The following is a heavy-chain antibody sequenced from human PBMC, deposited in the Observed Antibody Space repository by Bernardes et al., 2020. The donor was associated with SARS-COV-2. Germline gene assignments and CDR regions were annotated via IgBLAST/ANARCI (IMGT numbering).Heavy chain of an antibody. V-gene: IGHV3-23*01. CDR2: LTSSGTT. CDR1: GFTVRSYG. J-gene: IGHJ4*02. D-gene: IGHD4-4*01. Sequence: GGSLRLSRAASGFTVRSYGMGWVRQAPGKGLEWVSDLTSSGTTSYVDSVKGRFTISRDNSKNTLFLQLNSLRAEDTAVYYCAKGRRDSDSRRSVDYWGQGTLVTVSS. CDR3: AKGRRDSDSRRSVDY.